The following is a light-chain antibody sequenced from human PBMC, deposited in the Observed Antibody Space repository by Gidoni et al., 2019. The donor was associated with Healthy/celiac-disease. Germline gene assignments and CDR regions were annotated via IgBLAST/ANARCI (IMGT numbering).Light chain of an antibody. CDR3: QQSYSTPPWT. Sequence: DIQMTQSPSSLSASVGDRVTITCRASQSISRYLNWYQQKPGQAHKLLIYASSSLQSGVPARFSVSGSWTEFTLTISILQPEDFATYYCQQSYSTPPWTCGQGTKVEIK. J-gene: IGKJ1*01. CDR1: QSISRY. CDR2: ASS. V-gene: IGKV1-39*01.